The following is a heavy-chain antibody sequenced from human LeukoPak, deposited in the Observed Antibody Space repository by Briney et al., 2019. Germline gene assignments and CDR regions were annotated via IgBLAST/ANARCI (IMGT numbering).Heavy chain of an antibody. CDR1: GGSISSYY. Sequence: PSETLSLTCTVSGGSISSYYWSWIRQPPGKGLEWIGYIYYSGSTNYNPSLKSRVTISVDTSKNQFSLKLSSVTAADTAVYYCAREVFCIAAAGTENWFDPWGQGTLVTVSS. CDR2: IYYSGST. J-gene: IGHJ5*02. D-gene: IGHD6-13*01. CDR3: AREVFCIAAAGTENWFDP. V-gene: IGHV4-59*01.